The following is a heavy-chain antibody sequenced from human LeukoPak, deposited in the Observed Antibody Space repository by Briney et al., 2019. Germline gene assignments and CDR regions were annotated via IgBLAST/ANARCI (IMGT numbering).Heavy chain of an antibody. CDR3: ARGGGLDV. CDR2: INHNGNVN. J-gene: IGHJ6*02. Sequence: GGSLRLSCAASGFTFGSYWMNWARQAPGKGLEWVASINHNGNVNYYVDSVKGRFTISRDNAKNSLYLQMSNLRAEDTAVYFCARGGGLDVWGQGATVTVSS. V-gene: IGHV3-7*03. CDR1: GFTFGSYW. D-gene: IGHD3-16*01.